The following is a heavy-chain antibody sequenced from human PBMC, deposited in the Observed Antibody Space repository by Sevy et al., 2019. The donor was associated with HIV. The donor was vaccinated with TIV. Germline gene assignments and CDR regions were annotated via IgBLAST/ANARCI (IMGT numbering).Heavy chain of an antibody. CDR3: AVPKVTGTTTMFDY. V-gene: IGHV3-48*02. Sequence: GEALKISCAASGFSFSTSGMNWVRQAPGKGLEWVSYIGGTTRTIYYADSVKGRFTISRDNARNSLYLQMNSLRDADTAVYYCAVPKVTGTTTMFDYWGQGTLVTVSS. CDR1: GFSFSTSG. CDR2: IGGTTRTI. D-gene: IGHD1-7*01. J-gene: IGHJ4*02.